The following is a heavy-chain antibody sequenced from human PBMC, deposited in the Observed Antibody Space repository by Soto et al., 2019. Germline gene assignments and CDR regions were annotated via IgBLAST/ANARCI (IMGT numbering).Heavy chain of an antibody. CDR3: AKDSYSPDMYDYGDYTSQGY. D-gene: IGHD4-17*01. Sequence: GESLKISCAASGFTFSSYAMSWVRQAPGKGLEWVSAISGSGGSAYYADSVKGRFAISRDNSKNTLYLQMNSLRAEDTAVYYCAKDSYSPDMYDYGDYTSQGYWGQGTLVTVSS. V-gene: IGHV3-23*01. CDR2: ISGSGGSA. J-gene: IGHJ4*02. CDR1: GFTFSSYA.